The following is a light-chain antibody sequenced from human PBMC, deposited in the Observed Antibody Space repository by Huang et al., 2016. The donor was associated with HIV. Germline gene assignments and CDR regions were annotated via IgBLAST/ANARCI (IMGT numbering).Light chain of an antibody. CDR2: KGS. Sequence: EVVMTQSPLSLPVSLGQPASISCTFSQRLDNSDGNTSWNWFHQRPGQSPRRLIYKGSIRDFGVADRFSGSGSGTDFALNISRVEPEDVGLYFCIQGTHWPPSTFGQGTRLE. V-gene: IGKV2-30*01. CDR1: QRLDNSDGNTS. CDR3: IQGTHWPPST. J-gene: IGKJ5*01.